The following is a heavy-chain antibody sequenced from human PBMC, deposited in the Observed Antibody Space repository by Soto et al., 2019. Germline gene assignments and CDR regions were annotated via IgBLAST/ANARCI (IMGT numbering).Heavy chain of an antibody. V-gene: IGHV4-39*01. Sequence: QLQLQESGPGLVKPSETLSLTCTVSGGSISSSSYYWGWIRQPPGKGLEWIGSIYYSGSTYYNPSLKSRVTLSVDTSKNQFSLKLSSVTAADTAVYYCASSYYYGSGSYSFDYWGQGTLVTVSS. CDR2: IYYSGST. J-gene: IGHJ4*02. CDR3: ASSYYYGSGSYSFDY. D-gene: IGHD3-10*01. CDR1: GGSISSSSYY.